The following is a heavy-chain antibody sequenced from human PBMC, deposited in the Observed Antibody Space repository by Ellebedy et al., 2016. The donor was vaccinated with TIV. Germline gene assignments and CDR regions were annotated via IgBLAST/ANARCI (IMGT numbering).Heavy chain of an antibody. V-gene: IGHV4-31*03. Sequence: LRLSCTVSGDSISRGGYYWGWIRQHPGKGLEWIGSIYYSGETFYNPSLKSRATVSSENSMTRFSLRLTSVTAADTAVYYCARLRVGASMPTDYWGLGTLVTVSS. CDR2: IYYSGET. J-gene: IGHJ4*01. D-gene: IGHD1-26*01. CDR3: ARLRVGASMPTDY. CDR1: GDSISRGGYY.